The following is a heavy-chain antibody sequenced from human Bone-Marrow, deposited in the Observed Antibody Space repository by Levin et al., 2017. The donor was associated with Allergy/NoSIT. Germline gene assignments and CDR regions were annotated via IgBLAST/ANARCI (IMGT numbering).Heavy chain of an antibody. V-gene: IGHV1-3*01. CDR3: ARSLDGYTDSH. CDR1: GYTFTGYS. Sequence: GASVKVSCKTSGYTFTGYSIHWVRQAPGPSLEWMGIMLGDGNTKYSQKFQVRVTITRDTSASTVYMELSSLTSEDTDVYYCARSLDGYTDSHWGQGTLVTVSS. D-gene: IGHD5-24*01. J-gene: IGHJ4*02. CDR2: IMLGDGNT.